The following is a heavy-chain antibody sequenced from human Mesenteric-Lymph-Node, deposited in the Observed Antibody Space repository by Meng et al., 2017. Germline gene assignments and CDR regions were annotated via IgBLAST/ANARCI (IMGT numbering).Heavy chain of an antibody. CDR2: INHSRST. CDR3: ARSSSGWYKRPYYFDY. CDR1: CVSCIDYN. D-gene: IGHD6-19*01. Sequence: QVPPPESGPGLVNASQTLSLTLAVYCVSCIDYNRSWNRQRPGKALEGIVEINHSRSTNYNPSLKSRVTISVDMSKNQFSLKLSSVTAADTAVYYCARSSSGWYKRPYYFDYWGQGTLVTVSS. V-gene: IGHV4-34*09. J-gene: IGHJ4*02.